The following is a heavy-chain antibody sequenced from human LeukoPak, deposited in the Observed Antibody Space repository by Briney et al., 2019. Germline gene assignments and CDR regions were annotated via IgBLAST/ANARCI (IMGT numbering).Heavy chain of an antibody. V-gene: IGHV3-11*06. CDR1: GFTFSDYY. CDR3: AKDRGGSYYVELYYFDY. Sequence: TPGGSLRLSCAASGFTFSDYYMSWIRQAPGKGLEWVSSISSSSSYIYYADSVKGRFTISRDNSKNTLYLQMNSLRAEDTAVYYCAKDRGGSYYVELYYFDYWGQGTLVTVSS. CDR2: ISSSSSYI. D-gene: IGHD1-26*01. J-gene: IGHJ4*02.